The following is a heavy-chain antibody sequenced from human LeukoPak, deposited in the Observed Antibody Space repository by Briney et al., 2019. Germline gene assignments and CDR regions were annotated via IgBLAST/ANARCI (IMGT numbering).Heavy chain of an antibody. CDR1: GGSISSHY. D-gene: IGHD3-22*01. V-gene: IGHV4-59*11. J-gene: IGHJ4*02. CDR3: ARDAPDSSGLSVYFDY. Sequence: SETLSLTCTVSGGSISSHYWSWIRQPPGKGLEWIGYIYYSGSTNYNPSLKSRVTISVDTSKNQFSLKLSSVTAADTAVYYCARDAPDSSGLSVYFDYWGQGTLVTVSS. CDR2: IYYSGST.